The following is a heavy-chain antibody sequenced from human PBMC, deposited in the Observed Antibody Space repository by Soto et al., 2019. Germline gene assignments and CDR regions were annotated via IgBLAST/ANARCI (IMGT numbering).Heavy chain of an antibody. CDR2: IYHSGST. V-gene: IGHV4-30-2*02. D-gene: IGHD3-10*01. Sequence: SETLSLTCAVSGGSISSGGYSWSWIRQPPGKGLEWIGYIYHSGSTYYNPSLKSRVTISVDTSKNQFSLKLSSVTAADTAVYYCARYGSGSSVWFDPWGQGTLVTVSS. CDR3: ARYGSGSSVWFDP. CDR1: GGSISSGGYS. J-gene: IGHJ5*02.